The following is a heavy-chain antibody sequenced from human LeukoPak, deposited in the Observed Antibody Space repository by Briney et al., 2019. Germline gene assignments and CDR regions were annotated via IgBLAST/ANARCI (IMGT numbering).Heavy chain of an antibody. V-gene: IGHV1-58*01. D-gene: IGHD2-2*01. J-gene: IGHJ6*02. CDR1: GFTFTSSA. CDR3: ARAGYCSSTSCYLEDYYYYGMDV. CDR2: IVVGSGNT. Sequence: GTSVKVSCKASGFTFTSSAVQWVRQARGQRLEWIGWIVVGSGNTNYAQKFQGRVTITRDTSASTAYMELSSLRSEDTAVYYCARAGYCSSTSCYLEDYYYYGMDVWGQGTTVTVSS.